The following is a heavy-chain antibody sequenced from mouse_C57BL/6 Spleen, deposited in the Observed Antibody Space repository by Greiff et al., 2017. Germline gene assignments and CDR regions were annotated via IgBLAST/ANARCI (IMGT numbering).Heavy chain of an antibody. CDR3: ATHYDYDYYAMDY. D-gene: IGHD2-4*01. J-gene: IGHJ4*01. CDR1: GFTFSDYG. V-gene: IGHV5-17*01. Sequence: DVMLVESGGGLVKPGGSLKLSCAASGFTFSDYGMHWVRQAPEKGLEWVAYISSGSSTIYYADTVKGRFTISRDNAKNTLFLQMTSLRSEDTAMYYCATHYDYDYYAMDYWGQGTSVTVSS. CDR2: ISSGSSTI.